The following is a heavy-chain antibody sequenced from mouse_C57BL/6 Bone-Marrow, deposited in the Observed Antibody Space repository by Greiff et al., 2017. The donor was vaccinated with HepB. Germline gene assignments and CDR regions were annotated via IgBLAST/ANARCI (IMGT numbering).Heavy chain of an antibody. CDR1: GYAFSSSW. J-gene: IGHJ4*01. Sequence: VKLMESGPELVKPGASVKISCKASGYAFSSSWMNWVKQRPGKGLEWIGRIYPGDGDTNYNGKFKGKATLTADKSSSTAYMQLSSLTSEDSAVYFCARGGYYGRDYYAMDYWGQGTSVTVSS. CDR3: ARGGYYGRDYYAMDY. V-gene: IGHV1-82*01. D-gene: IGHD1-1*01. CDR2: IYPGDGDT.